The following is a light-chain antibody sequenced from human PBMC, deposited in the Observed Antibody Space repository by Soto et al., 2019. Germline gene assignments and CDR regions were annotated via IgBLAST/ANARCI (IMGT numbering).Light chain of an antibody. V-gene: IGKV1-39*01. CDR3: QQSYSTLWT. CDR1: QSISSY. CDR2: AAS. J-gene: IGKJ1*01. Sequence: DIPLTHSLSSLSASILERVTMXPRASQSISSYLNWYQQKPGKAPKLLIYAASSLQSGVPSRFSGSGSGTDFTLTISSLQPEDFATYYCQQSYSTLWTFGQGTKVDIK.